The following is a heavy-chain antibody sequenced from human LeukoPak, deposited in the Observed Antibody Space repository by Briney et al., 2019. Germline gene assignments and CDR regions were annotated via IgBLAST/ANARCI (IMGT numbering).Heavy chain of an antibody. CDR3: AREGVYSYESSAPHDAFDI. CDR1: GGSISSGDYY. D-gene: IGHD3-22*01. J-gene: IGHJ3*02. Sequence: NPSQTLSLTCTVSGGSISSGDYYWSWIRQPPGKGLEYIGYIYYSGSTYYNPSLKSRVTLSIDTSKNQFSLKLNSVTAADTAVYYCAREGVYSYESSAPHDAFDIWGQGTMVTVSS. CDR2: IYYSGST. V-gene: IGHV4-30-4*01.